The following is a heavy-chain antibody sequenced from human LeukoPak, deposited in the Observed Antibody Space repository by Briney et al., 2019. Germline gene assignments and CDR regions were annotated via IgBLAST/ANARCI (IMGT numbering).Heavy chain of an antibody. D-gene: IGHD3-3*01. V-gene: IGHV3-49*04. J-gene: IGHJ4*02. CDR2: IRSKPYGGTT. CDR1: GFTFGDYA. CDR3: TQIWSGSSPTYY. Sequence: PGRSLRLSCTASGFTFGDYAMSWVRQAPGKGRESVGFIRSKPYGGTTEYAASVKGRFTISRDDSKSIAYLQMNSLKTEDTAVYYCTQIWSGSSPTYYWGQGTLVTVSS.